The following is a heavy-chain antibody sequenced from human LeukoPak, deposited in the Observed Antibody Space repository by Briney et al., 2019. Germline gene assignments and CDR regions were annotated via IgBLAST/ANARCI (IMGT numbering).Heavy chain of an antibody. CDR3: AREPGYYDSSGFSY. D-gene: IGHD3-22*01. V-gene: IGHV1-3*01. Sequence: GASVKVSCKASGYTFTSYAMHWVRQAPGQRLEWMGWINAGNGNTKYSQKFQGRVTITRDTSASTAYMELSSLRSEDTAVYYCAREPGYYDSSGFSYWGQGTLVTVSS. CDR2: INAGNGNT. J-gene: IGHJ4*02. CDR1: GYTFTSYA.